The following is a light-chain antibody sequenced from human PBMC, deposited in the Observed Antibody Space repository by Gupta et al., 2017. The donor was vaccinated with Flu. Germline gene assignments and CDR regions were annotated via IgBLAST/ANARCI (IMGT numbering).Light chain of an antibody. CDR1: SSNIGNNY. Sequence: VLTQPPSVSAAPGQKVTISCSGSSSNIGNNYVSWYQQLPVTAPKLLIYENDKRPSVIPDRFSGSKSGTSATLGITGLQTGDEADYYCGTWDSSLGAVVFGGGTKLTVL. V-gene: IGLV1-51*02. CDR3: GTWDSSLGAVV. CDR2: END. J-gene: IGLJ2*01.